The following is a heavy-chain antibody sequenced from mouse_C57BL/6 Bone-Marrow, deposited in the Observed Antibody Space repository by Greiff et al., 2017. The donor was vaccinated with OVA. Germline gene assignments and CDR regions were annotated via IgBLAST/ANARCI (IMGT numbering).Heavy chain of an antibody. CDR2: ISYSGST. D-gene: IGHD2-5*01. J-gene: IGHJ3*01. CDR1: GYSITSGYD. Sequence: EVQLVESGPGMVKPSQSLSLTCTVTGYSITSGYDWHWIRHFPGNKLEWMGYISYSGSTNYNPSLKSRISITHDTSKNHFFLKLNSVTTEDTATYYCARGRGYYSNYEGFAYWGQGTLVTVSA. CDR3: ARGRGYYSNYEGFAY. V-gene: IGHV3-1*01.